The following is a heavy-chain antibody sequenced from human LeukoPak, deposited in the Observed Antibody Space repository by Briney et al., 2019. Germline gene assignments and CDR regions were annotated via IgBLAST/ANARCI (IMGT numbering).Heavy chain of an antibody. J-gene: IGHJ5*02. V-gene: IGHV1-69*06. CDR3: ARREYSGSRRLDWFDP. CDR2: IIPIFGTA. Sequence: ASVKVSCKASGYSFTSFGMNWVRQAPGQGLEWMGGIIPIFGTANYAQKFQGRVTITADKSTSTAYMELSSLRSEDTAVYYCARREYSGSRRLDWFDPWGQGTLVTVSS. D-gene: IGHD1-26*01. CDR1: GYSFTSFG.